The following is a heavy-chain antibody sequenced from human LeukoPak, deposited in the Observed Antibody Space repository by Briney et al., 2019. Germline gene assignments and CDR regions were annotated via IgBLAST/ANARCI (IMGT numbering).Heavy chain of an antibody. CDR2: IYYSGST. Sequence: SETLSLTCTGSGVSISSYYWSWIRQPPGKGLEWIGNIYYSGSTNYNPSLKSRVTVSVDTSKNQFSLKLSSVTAADTAVYYCARGLDYGPMDAFDIWGQGTMVTVSS. V-gene: IGHV4-59*01. D-gene: IGHD4-17*01. CDR1: GVSISSYY. J-gene: IGHJ3*02. CDR3: ARGLDYGPMDAFDI.